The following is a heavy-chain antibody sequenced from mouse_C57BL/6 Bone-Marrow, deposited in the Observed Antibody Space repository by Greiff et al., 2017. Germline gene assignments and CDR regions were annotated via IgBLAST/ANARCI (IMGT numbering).Heavy chain of an antibody. D-gene: IGHD3-3*01. CDR3: ERGTIYWYFDV. V-gene: IGHV5-17*01. CDR2: ISSGSSTI. Sequence: DVKLVESGGGLVKPGGSLKLSCAASGFTFSDYGMHWVRQAPEKGLEWVAYISSGSSTIYYADTVKGRFTISRDNAKNTLFLQMTSLGSEDTAMYYCERGTIYWYFDVWGTGTTVTVSS. J-gene: IGHJ1*03. CDR1: GFTFSDYG.